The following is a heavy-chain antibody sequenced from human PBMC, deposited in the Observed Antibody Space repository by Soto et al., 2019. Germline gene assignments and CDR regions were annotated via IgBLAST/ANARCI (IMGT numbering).Heavy chain of an antibody. CDR2: IYPGKSTT. CDR3: ARDLRRNSGSYFDY. Sequence: GESLKISCKGSGYTFNNYWIGWVRQMPGKGLEWIGIIYPGKSTTRYSPSFQGQVTMSADKSLSTAYLQWSSLKASDTAIYYCARDLRRNSGSYFDYWGQGTPVTVSS. CDR1: GYTFNNYW. D-gene: IGHD1-26*01. J-gene: IGHJ4*02. V-gene: IGHV5-51*01.